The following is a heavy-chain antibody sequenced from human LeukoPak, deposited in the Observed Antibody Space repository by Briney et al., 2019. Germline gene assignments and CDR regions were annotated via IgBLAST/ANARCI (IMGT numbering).Heavy chain of an antibody. J-gene: IGHJ2*01. Sequence: SETLSLTCTVSGGSISSSSYYWGWIRQPPGKGLEWIGSIYYSGSTYYNPSLKSRVTISVDMSKNQFSLKLSSVTAADTAVYYCARLPYDAGWYFDLWGRGTLVTVSS. CDR2: IYYSGST. CDR1: GGSISSSSYY. V-gene: IGHV4-39*01. D-gene: IGHD3-3*01. CDR3: ARLPYDAGWYFDL.